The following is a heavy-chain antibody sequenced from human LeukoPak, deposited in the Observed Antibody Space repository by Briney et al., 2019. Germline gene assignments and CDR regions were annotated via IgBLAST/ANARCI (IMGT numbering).Heavy chain of an antibody. J-gene: IGHJ4*02. D-gene: IGHD3-16*01. V-gene: IGHV3-21*01. CDR3: ARLGAETLDY. CDR1: GFTLRSYV. Sequence: AGGSLRLSGVASGFTLRSYVMNWVRQAPGKGREWVSSISSSSSYIYYADSVKGRFTISRDNAKNSLYLQMTSLRAEDTAVYYCARLGAETLDYWGQGTLVTVSS. CDR2: ISSSSSYI.